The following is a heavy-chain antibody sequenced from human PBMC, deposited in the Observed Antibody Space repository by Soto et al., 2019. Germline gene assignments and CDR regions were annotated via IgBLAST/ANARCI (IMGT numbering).Heavy chain of an antibody. V-gene: IGHV3-53*01. D-gene: IGHD1-26*01. J-gene: IGHJ4*02. CDR3: GTTPGGGGY. CDR2: IYSGGYT. Sequence: EVQLVESGGGLIQPGGSLRLSCAVSGFTVSNNYMSWVRQAPGKGLEGVSVIYSGGYTAYGDSVKGRFTISRDNSKNNLYFQMNSPGSDGPAVYSCGTTPGGGGYWGQGTLVTVSS. CDR1: GFTVSNNY.